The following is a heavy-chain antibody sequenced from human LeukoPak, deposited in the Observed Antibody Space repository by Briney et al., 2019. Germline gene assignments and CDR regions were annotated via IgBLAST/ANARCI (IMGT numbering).Heavy chain of an antibody. D-gene: IGHD6-19*01. CDR3: AKIVVSGTNWFDP. V-gene: IGHV4-39*01. Sequence: PSETLSLTCTVSGGSISSSSYYWGWIRQPPGKGLEWIGSIYYSGSTYYNPSLKSRVTISVDTSKNQFSQKLSSVTAADTAVYFCAKIVVSGTNWFDPWGQGSLVIVSS. CDR1: GGSISSSSYY. J-gene: IGHJ5*02. CDR2: IYYSGST.